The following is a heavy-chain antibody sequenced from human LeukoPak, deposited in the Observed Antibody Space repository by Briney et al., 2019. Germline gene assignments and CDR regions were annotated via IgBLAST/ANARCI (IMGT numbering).Heavy chain of an antibody. CDR1: GGTFSSYA. CDR3: ARTLMVYAIPYYYYYMDV. Sequence: SVKVSCKASGGTFSSYAISWVRQAPGQGLEWMGGIIPIFGTANYAQKFRGRVTITADKSTRTAYMELSSLRSEDTAVYYCARTLMVYAIPYYYYYMDVWGKGTTVTVSS. D-gene: IGHD2-8*01. CDR2: IIPIFGTA. J-gene: IGHJ6*03. V-gene: IGHV1-69*06.